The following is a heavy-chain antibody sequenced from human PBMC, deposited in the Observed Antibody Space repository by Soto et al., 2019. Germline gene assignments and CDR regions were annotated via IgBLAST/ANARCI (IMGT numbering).Heavy chain of an antibody. J-gene: IGHJ4*02. Sequence: ETLSLTCSVYGASFSGYYWSWIRQPPGKGLEWIGEINHSGSTNYNPSLKSRVTISVDTSKNQFSLKLSSVTAADTAVYYCARDVRITIFGVVKGVDYWGQGTLVTVYS. CDR2: INHSGST. CDR3: ARDVRITIFGVVKGVDY. V-gene: IGHV4-34*01. CDR1: GASFSGYY. D-gene: IGHD3-3*01.